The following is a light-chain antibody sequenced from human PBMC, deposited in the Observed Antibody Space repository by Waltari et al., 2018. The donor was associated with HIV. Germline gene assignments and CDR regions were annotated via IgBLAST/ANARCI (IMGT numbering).Light chain of an antibody. CDR1: SSDVGGFDY. CDR3: SSYADTNNVL. CDR2: AVN. V-gene: IGLV2-8*01. Sequence: QSALTQPPSASGSPRPSVTLSCTGTSSDVGGFDYVSWYQQHPAKAPKLLIYAVNTRPSGVPDRFSGSKSGNTAALTVSGLQTEDEADYYCSSYADTNNVLFGGGTKLTVL. J-gene: IGLJ3*02.